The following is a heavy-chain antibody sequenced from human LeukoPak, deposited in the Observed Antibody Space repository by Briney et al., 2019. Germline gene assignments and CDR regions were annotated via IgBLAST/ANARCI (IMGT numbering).Heavy chain of an antibody. CDR2: INPNSGGT. J-gene: IGHJ4*02. V-gene: IGHV1-2*02. Sequence: ASVKVSCKASGYTFTYYYMHWVRQPPGQGLEWMGWINPNSGGTNYAQKFQGRVTMTRDTSISTAYMELSRLRSDDTAAYYCATGRWGVDYWGQGTLVTVSS. CDR1: GYTFTYYY. CDR3: ATGRWGVDY. D-gene: IGHD3-16*01.